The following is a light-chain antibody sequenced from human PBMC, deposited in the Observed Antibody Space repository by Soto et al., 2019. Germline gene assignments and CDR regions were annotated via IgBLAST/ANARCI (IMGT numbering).Light chain of an antibody. CDR3: CSYAGGTRV. CDR1: SSDVGGYNY. V-gene: IGLV2-11*01. Sequence: QSVLTQPRSVSGSPGQSVTISCTGTSSDVGGYNYVSWFQKHPDKAPKLMIYDVNKRPSGVPDRFSGSKSGNTASLTISGLQAEDEAEYYCCSYAGGTRVFGGGTKVTVL. CDR2: DVN. J-gene: IGLJ2*01.